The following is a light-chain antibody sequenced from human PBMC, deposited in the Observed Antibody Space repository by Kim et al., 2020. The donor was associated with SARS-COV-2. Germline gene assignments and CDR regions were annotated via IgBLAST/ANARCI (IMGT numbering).Light chain of an antibody. J-gene: IGLJ2*01. CDR3: QSYNRDNVI. CDR1: SGSIDDNS. CDR2: EYD. V-gene: IGLV6-57*03. Sequence: GKTVPISCTRTSGSIDDNSVQSYQQRPGGVPTTLIFEYDQRPSGVSDRFSGSIDNSSNSASLTISGLRTEDEADYYCQSYNRDNVIFGGGTQLTVL.